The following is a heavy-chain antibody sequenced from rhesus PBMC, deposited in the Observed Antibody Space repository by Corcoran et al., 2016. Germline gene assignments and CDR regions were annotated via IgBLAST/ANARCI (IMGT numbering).Heavy chain of an antibody. CDR3: ARDLGGSYAFDY. V-gene: IGHV4-65*01. D-gene: IGHD1-44*02. J-gene: IGHJ4*01. Sequence: QVQLQESGPGLVKPSETLSLTCAVSGGSVSSSNWWSWIRQPPGKGLEWIGYISGSSGSTYYNPSPKSRVTISTDTSKNQFSLKLSSGTAADTAVYYCARDLGGSYAFDYWGQGVLVTVSS. CDR1: GGSVSSSNW. CDR2: ISGSSGST.